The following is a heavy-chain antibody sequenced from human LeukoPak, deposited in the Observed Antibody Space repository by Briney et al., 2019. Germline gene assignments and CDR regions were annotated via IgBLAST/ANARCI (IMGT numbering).Heavy chain of an antibody. D-gene: IGHD4-17*01. V-gene: IGHV3-7*03. CDR1: GFVFSSYW. CDR3: ARAVTSTEGY. J-gene: IGHJ4*02. CDR2: INEGGSGK. Sequence: PGGSLRLSCAASGFVFSSYWMTWVRQSPGKGLDWVASINEGGSGKYYVDSVKGRFTISRDNAQKSLYLEMHSLRAEDTAVYYCARAVTSTEGYWGQGTLVTVSS.